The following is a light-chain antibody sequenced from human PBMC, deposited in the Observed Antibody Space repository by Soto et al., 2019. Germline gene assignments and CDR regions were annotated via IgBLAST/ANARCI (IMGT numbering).Light chain of an antibody. Sequence: DIQMTQSPSTLSASLGDRFTITCRASQSISSWLAWYQQKPGKATKLMIYDASSLDSGVPSRLSGSGSGKEFTLTISSLQPDDFATYYCQQYNSYSGTFGQGTKVAIK. CDR1: QSISSW. CDR2: DAS. J-gene: IGKJ1*01. CDR3: QQYNSYSGT. V-gene: IGKV1-5*01.